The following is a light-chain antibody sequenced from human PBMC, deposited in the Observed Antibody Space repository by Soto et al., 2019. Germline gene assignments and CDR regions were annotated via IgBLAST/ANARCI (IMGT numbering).Light chain of an antibody. V-gene: IGKV1-39*01. J-gene: IGKJ3*01. CDR2: AAS. CDR1: QSINSY. CDR3: QQSYSTLFT. Sequence: DIQVTQSPSSLSASVGDRVTITCRASQSINSYLNWYQQQPGKAPKLLLYAASSLQSGVPSRFSGSGSGTDFTLTISSLQPEDFATYYCQQSYSTLFTFGPLTKVDIK.